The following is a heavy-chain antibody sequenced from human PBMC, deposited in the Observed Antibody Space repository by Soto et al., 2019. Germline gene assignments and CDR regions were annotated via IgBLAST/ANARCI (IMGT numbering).Heavy chain of an antibody. J-gene: IGHJ6*02. D-gene: IGHD5-18*01. CDR2: INAGNGNT. Sequence: ASVKVSCKXSGYTFTSYAMHWVRQAPGQRLEWMGWINAGNGNTKYSQKFQGRVTITRDTSASTAYMELSSLRSEDTAVYYCARDLPSIQLWLDYYYYYGMDVWGQGTLVTVSS. CDR3: ARDLPSIQLWLDYYYYYGMDV. V-gene: IGHV1-3*01. CDR1: GYTFTSYA.